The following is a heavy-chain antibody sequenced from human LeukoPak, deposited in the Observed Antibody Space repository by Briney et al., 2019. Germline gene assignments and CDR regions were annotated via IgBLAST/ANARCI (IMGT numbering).Heavy chain of an antibody. CDR3: AKDGDDCIEC. D-gene: IGHD3-22*01. Sequence: GGSLRLSCAASGFTFSIYSMHWVRQAPGKGLEWVAIISYDGSNKYYADSVKGRFTISRDNSKNTLYLQMNSLRSEDTAVYYCAKDGDDCIECWGQGTLVTVSS. CDR2: ISYDGSNK. CDR1: GFTFSIYS. V-gene: IGHV3-30*04. J-gene: IGHJ4*02.